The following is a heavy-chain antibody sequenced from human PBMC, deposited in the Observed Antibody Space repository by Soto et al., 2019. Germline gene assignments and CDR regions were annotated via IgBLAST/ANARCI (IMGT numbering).Heavy chain of an antibody. D-gene: IGHD6-13*01. CDR2: IYYSGST. V-gene: IGHV4-59*08. CDR1: GGSISSYY. J-gene: IGHJ5*02. CDR3: ARQPPLAGPWGWFDP. Sequence: SETLSLTCTVSGGSISSYYWSWIRQPPGKGLEWIGYIYYSGSTNYNPSLKSRVTISVDTSKNQFSLKLSSVTAADTAVYYCARQPPLAGPWGWFDPWGQGTLVTVSS.